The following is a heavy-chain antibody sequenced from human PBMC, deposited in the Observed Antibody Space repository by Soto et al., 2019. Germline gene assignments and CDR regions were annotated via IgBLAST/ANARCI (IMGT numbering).Heavy chain of an antibody. V-gene: IGHV2-70*01. CDR1: GFSLSTSGMC. CDR3: ARTSYDFWSGYYSNYNWFDP. J-gene: IGHJ5*02. Sequence: SGPTLVNPTQTLTLTCTFSGFSLSTSGMCVSWIRQPPGNALEWHALIDWDDDKYYSTSLKTRLTISKDTSKNQVVLTMTNMDPVDTATYYCARTSYDFWSGYYSNYNWFDPWGQGTLVTVSS. D-gene: IGHD3-3*01. CDR2: IDWDDDK.